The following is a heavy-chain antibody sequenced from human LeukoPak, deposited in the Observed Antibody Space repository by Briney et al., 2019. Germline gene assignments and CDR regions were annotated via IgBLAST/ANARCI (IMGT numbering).Heavy chain of an antibody. CDR2: IHSSGST. Sequence: SETLSLTCTVSGFSITTYYWSWIRRSPGNGLEWIGQIHSSGSTTYNPSLKSRVTISVDTSKNQFSLHLSSVTAADTAVYYCARDIREVGESHYFDYWGQGTLVTVTS. CDR3: ARDIREVGESHYFDY. J-gene: IGHJ4*02. CDR1: GFSITTYY. V-gene: IGHV4-59*01. D-gene: IGHD1-26*01.